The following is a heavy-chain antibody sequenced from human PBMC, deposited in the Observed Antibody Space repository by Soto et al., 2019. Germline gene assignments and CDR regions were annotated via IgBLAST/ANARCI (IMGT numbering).Heavy chain of an antibody. CDR3: ARDHRRGIAAGGDY. Sequence: GASVKVSCTDSGYTYTSYGISWVRQAPGQGLEWMGWISAYNGNTNYAQKLQGRVTMTTDTSTSTAYMELRSLRSDDTAVYYCARDHRRGIAAGGDYGGQGTLVTVSS. CDR2: ISAYNGNT. D-gene: IGHD6-25*01. CDR1: GYTYTSYG. J-gene: IGHJ4*02. V-gene: IGHV1-18*01.